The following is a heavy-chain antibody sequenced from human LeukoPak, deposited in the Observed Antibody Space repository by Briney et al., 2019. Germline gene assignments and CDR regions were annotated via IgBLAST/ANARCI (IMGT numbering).Heavy chain of an antibody. CDR2: IYYNGST. Sequence: SETLSLTCTVSGGSISSYYWSWIRQPPGKGLEWIGYIYYNGSTNYNPSLKSRVTISVDTSKNQFSLKLSSVTAADTAVYYCARGSYDYGWFDPWGQGTLVTVSS. CDR1: GGSISSYY. D-gene: IGHD5-12*01. V-gene: IGHV4-59*01. CDR3: ARGSYDYGWFDP. J-gene: IGHJ5*02.